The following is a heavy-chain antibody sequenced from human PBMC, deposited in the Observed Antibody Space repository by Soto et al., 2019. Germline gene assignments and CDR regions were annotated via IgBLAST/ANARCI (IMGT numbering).Heavy chain of an antibody. CDR3: AREAAPRWLQFPHNWFDP. Sequence: PGGSLRLSCAASGFTFSSYGIHWVRQAPGKGLEWVAVIWYDGSNKYYADSVKGRFTISRDNSKNTLYLQMNSLRAEDTAVYYCAREAAPRWLQFPHNWFDPWGQGTLVTVSS. V-gene: IGHV3-33*01. D-gene: IGHD5-12*01. J-gene: IGHJ5*02. CDR1: GFTFSSYG. CDR2: IWYDGSNK.